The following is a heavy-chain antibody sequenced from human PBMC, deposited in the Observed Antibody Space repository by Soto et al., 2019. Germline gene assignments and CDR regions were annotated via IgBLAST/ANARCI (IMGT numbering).Heavy chain of an antibody. CDR1: GFTLSNFG. CDR3: AKKRYGQNCRTTQCYVLQL. V-gene: IGHV3-30*18. CDR2: ISYDGSDK. D-gene: IGHD2-2*01. J-gene: IGHJ1*01. Sequence: VESGGGVVQPGRSLRLSCAASGFTLSNFGVHWVRQAPGKGLEWVAVISYDGSDKDHADSVKGRFTVSRDNARDTVYLQMNSLRPEDTAVYYCAKKRYGQNCRTTQCYVLQLWGPGTLVTVSS.